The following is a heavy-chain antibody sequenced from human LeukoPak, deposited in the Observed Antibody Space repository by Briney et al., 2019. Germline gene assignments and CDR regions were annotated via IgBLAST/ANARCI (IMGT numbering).Heavy chain of an antibody. CDR1: GGSFSGYY. CDR3: ARLTWELLFDY. Sequence: SETLSLTCAVYGGSFSGYYWSWIRQPPGKGLEWIGEINHSGSTNYNPSLKSRVTISVDTSKNQFSLKLSSVTAADTAVYYCARLTWELLFDYWGQGTLVTVSS. CDR2: INHSGST. J-gene: IGHJ4*02. D-gene: IGHD1-26*01. V-gene: IGHV4-34*01.